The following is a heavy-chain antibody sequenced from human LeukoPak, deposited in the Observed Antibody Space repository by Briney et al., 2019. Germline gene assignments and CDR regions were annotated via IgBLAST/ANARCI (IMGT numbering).Heavy chain of an antibody. Sequence: GGSLRLSCAASGFTFSSHWMTWVRQAPGKGLEWVASVKEDVSGKYYLDSVKGRFAISKDNAKNSLYLQMNSLRAEDTAVYYCARERNLGFDYWGQGTLVTVSS. D-gene: IGHD3-16*01. J-gene: IGHJ4*02. V-gene: IGHV3-7*01. CDR1: GFTFSSHW. CDR3: ARERNLGFDY. CDR2: VKEDVSGK.